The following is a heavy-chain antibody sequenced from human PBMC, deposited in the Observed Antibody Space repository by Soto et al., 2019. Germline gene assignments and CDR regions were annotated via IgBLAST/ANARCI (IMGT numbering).Heavy chain of an antibody. D-gene: IGHD2-15*01. CDR2: MNPNSGNT. CDR1: GYTFTSYD. V-gene: IGHV1-8*01. CDR3: ARGILILRNPAYYYYMDV. Sequence: QVQLVQSGAEVKKPGASVKVSCKASGYTFTSYDINWVRQATGQGLEWMGWMNPNSGNTGYAQKFQGRVTMTRNTSISTAYMELSSLRSEDTAVYYCARGILILRNPAYYYYMDVWGKGTTVTVSS. J-gene: IGHJ6*03.